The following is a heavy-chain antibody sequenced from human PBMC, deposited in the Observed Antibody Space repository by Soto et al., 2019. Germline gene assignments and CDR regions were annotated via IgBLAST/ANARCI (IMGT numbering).Heavy chain of an antibody. CDR1: GFTFTSYA. CDR3: AKHDFWTLYNTGRDS. V-gene: IGHV3-23*01. J-gene: IGHJ4*02. CDR2: ISGSGGDT. D-gene: IGHD3-3*01. Sequence: EVQLLESGGGLVQPGGSLRLSCSASGFTFTSYAMSWVRQAPGKGLEWVSGISGSGGDTKSADSVKGRFTISRDNFKNMLYLQMNRLRAEDTAVYYCAKHDFWTLYNTGRDSWGQGTLVTVSS.